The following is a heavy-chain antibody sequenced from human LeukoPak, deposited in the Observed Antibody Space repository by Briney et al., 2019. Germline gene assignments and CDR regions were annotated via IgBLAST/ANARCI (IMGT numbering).Heavy chain of an antibody. Sequence: GSLRLSCAASGVTFSSYAMTWVRQAPGKGLVWVSAITGGGLHTYYADSVKGRFTVSRDNSKNTLYLQMNSLRAEDTAVYYCAKGDSSGYYCLDCWGQGTLVTVSS. CDR1: GVTFSSYA. CDR3: AKGDSSGYYCLDC. J-gene: IGHJ4*02. V-gene: IGHV3-23*01. CDR2: ITGGGLHT. D-gene: IGHD3-22*01.